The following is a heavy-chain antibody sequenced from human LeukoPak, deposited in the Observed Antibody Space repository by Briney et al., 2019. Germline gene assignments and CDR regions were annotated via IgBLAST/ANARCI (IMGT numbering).Heavy chain of an antibody. J-gene: IGHJ3*02. CDR2: VSYSGNT. Sequence: PSETLSLTCTVSGGSISSGTYYWGWIRQPPGKGLEWIASVSYSGNTYYNPSLKSRVTISVDTSKNQFSLKLSSVTAADTAVYYCARPYSSTWIDAFDIWAKGQWSPSLQ. V-gene: IGHV4-39*01. CDR3: ARPYSSTWIDAFDI. CDR1: GGSISSGTYY. D-gene: IGHD6-13*01.